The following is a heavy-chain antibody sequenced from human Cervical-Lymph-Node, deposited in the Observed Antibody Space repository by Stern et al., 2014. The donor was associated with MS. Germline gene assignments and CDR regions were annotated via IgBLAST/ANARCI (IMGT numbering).Heavy chain of an antibody. J-gene: IGHJ4*02. CDR1: GGSISSGSDY. Sequence: VQLVESGPGLVRPSQTLSLTCTVSGGSISSGSDYWSWIRPPVGKGLEWIGGIHPRGRAFYTPSLKRRVPISTDTSMNQFSLELNSATAADTAIYYCASGYRIFDYWGQGILVTVSS. D-gene: IGHD5-18*01. CDR3: ASGYRIFDY. V-gene: IGHV4-61*02. CDR2: IHPRGRA.